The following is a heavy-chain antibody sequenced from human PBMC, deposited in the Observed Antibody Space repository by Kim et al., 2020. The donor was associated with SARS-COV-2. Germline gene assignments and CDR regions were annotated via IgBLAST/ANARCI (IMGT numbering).Heavy chain of an antibody. CDR3: ARAGSAAAGINFGAFDI. J-gene: IGHJ3*02. Sequence: GGSLRLSCAASGFTFSSYWMSWVRQAPGKGLEWVANIKQDGSEKYYVDSVKGRFTISRDNAKNSLYLQMNSLRAEDTAVYYCARAGSAAAGINFGAFDIWGQGTMVTVSS. CDR1: GFTFSSYW. CDR2: IKQDGSEK. D-gene: IGHD6-13*01. V-gene: IGHV3-7*04.